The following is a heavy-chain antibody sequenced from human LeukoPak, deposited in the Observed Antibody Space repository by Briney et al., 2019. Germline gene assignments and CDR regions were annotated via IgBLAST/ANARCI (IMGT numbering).Heavy chain of an antibody. CDR1: GGSISGYY. J-gene: IGHJ3*02. Sequence: SETLSLTCTVSGGSISGYYWSWIRQPPGEGLEWIGYIYNSGNTNYNPSLKSRVTISVDTSKNQFSLKLTSVTAADTAVYYCAGYRAFDIWGRGTLVTVSS. CDR3: AGYRAFDI. CDR2: IYNSGNT. V-gene: IGHV4-59*01.